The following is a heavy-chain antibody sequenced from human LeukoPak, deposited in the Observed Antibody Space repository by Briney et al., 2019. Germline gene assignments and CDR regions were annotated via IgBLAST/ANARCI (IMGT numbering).Heavy chain of an antibody. CDR3: ARVWGYGEFWFDP. D-gene: IGHD4-17*01. Sequence: GASVKVSCKASAYTFTSYAMHWVRQAPGQRLEWMGWINAGNGNTKYSQKFQGRVTITRDTSASTAYMELSSLRSEDTAVYYCARVWGYGEFWFDPWGQGTLVTVSS. J-gene: IGHJ5*02. CDR1: AYTFTSYA. CDR2: INAGNGNT. V-gene: IGHV1-3*01.